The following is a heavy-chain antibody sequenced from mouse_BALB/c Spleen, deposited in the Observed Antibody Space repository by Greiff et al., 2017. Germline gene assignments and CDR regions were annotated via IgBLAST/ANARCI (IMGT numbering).Heavy chain of an antibody. V-gene: IGHV3-6*02. CDR1: GYSITSGYY. CDR2: ISYDGSN. J-gene: IGHJ3*01. Sequence: EVQLQESGPGLVKPSQSLSLTCSVTGYSITSGYYWNWIRQFPGNKLEWMGYISYDGSNNYNPSLKNRISITRDTSKNQFFLKLNSVTTEDTATYYCASLYGYAFAYWGQGTLVTVSA. D-gene: IGHD2-2*01. CDR3: ASLYGYAFAY.